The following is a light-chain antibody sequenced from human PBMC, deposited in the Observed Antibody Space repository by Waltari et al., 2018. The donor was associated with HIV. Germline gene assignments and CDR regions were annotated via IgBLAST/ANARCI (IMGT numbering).Light chain of an antibody. J-gene: IGLJ1*01. V-gene: IGLV1-40*01. CDR2: ADD. Sequence: QSVLTQPPSVSGAPGQRVTISCTGSSSNIGAGYDVHWFQQLPGTAPKLLIYADDNRPSGVPDRCSGSKSGTSASLAITGLQAEDDADYYCQSNDSSLGGSFVFGAGTKVTVL. CDR3: QSNDSSLGGSFV. CDR1: SSNIGAGYD.